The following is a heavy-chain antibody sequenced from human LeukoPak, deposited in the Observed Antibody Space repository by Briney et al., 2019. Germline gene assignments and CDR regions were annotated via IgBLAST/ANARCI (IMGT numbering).Heavy chain of an antibody. J-gene: IGHJ4*02. D-gene: IGHD3-10*01. Sequence: GGSLRLSCAASGFTFSSYAMNWVRQAPGKGLEWVSCITGSSDYIEYAESVKGRFTISRDNSKNTLYLQMNSLRAEDTAVYYCAKHGVYYGSGSYYNPGDYWGQGTLVTVSS. V-gene: IGHV3-23*01. CDR2: ITGSSDYI. CDR1: GFTFSSYA. CDR3: AKHGVYYGSGSYYNPGDY.